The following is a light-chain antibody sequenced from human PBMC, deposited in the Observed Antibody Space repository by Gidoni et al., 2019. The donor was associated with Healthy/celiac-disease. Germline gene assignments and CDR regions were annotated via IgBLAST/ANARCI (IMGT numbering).Light chain of an antibody. Sequence: QSALTQPASVSGSPGQSITISCTGTSSDVGSYHLVSWYQQYPGKAPKLMIYEVSKRPSGVSNRFSGSKSGNTASLTISGLQAEDEADFYCCSYAGSTTFWVFGGGTKLTVL. CDR3: CSYAGSTTFWV. J-gene: IGLJ3*02. CDR1: SSDVGSYHL. CDR2: EVS. V-gene: IGLV2-23*02.